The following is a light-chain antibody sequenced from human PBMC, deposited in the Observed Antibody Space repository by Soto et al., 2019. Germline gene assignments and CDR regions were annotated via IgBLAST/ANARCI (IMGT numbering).Light chain of an antibody. V-gene: IGLV2-14*01. CDR3: SSYTSSRVVV. Sequence: QSALTQPASVSGSPGQSITFSCTGTSSDVGGYNYVSWYQQHPGKAPKLMIYEVSNRPSGVSNRFSGSKSGNTASLTISGLQAEDEADYYCSSYTSSRVVVFGGGTKLTVL. J-gene: IGLJ2*01. CDR2: EVS. CDR1: SSDVGGYNY.